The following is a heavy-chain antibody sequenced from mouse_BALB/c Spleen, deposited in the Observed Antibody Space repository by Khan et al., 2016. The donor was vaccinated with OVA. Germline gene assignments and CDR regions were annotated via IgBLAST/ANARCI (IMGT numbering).Heavy chain of an antibody. CDR3: TRLAYYYDSEGFAY. D-gene: IGHD1-1*01. Sequence: EVELVESGGDLVKPGGSLKLSCAASGFTFSTYGMSWVRQTPDKRLEWVATVSTGGSYTYYPASVKGRFTISRANAKNTLYLQMSGVKSEDTAMFYCTRLAYYYDSEGFAYWGQGTLVTVSA. CDR1: GFTFSTYG. CDR2: VSTGGSYT. J-gene: IGHJ3*01. V-gene: IGHV5-6*01.